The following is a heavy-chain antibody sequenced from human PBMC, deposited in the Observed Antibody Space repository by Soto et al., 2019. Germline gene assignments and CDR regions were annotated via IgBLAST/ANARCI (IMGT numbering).Heavy chain of an antibody. Sequence: QVQLVQSGAEVKKPGSSVKVSCKAPGGTFSSYAISWVRQAPGQGLEWMGGIIPIFGTANYAQKFQRRVTITADESTSTGYMELSSLRSEDTAVYYCARSQGGSSSLDIYYYYYYGRDVWGQGTTVTVSS. D-gene: IGHD2-15*01. V-gene: IGHV1-69*01. CDR3: ARSQGGSSSLDIYYYYYYGRDV. CDR1: GGTFSSYA. CDR2: IIPIFGTA. J-gene: IGHJ6*02.